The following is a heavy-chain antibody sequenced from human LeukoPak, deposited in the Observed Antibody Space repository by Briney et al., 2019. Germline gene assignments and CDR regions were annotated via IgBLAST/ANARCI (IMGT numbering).Heavy chain of an antibody. J-gene: IGHJ4*02. CDR2: IIPIFGTA. D-gene: IGHD3-3*01. V-gene: IGHV1-69*13. Sequence: SVKVSCKASGGTFSSYAISWVRQAPGQGLEWMGGIIPIFGTANYAQKFQGRVTITADESTSTAYMELSGLRSEDTAVYYCARGAPYYDFWSGYYTALKGFDYWGQGTLVTVSS. CDR1: GGTFSSYA. CDR3: ARGAPYYDFWSGYYTALKGFDY.